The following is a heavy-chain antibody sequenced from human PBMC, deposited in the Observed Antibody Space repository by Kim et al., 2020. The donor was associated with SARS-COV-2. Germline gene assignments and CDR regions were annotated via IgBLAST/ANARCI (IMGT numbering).Heavy chain of an antibody. D-gene: IGHD3-10*01. CDR3: TTDPVLWFGEPPPPWWFDP. Sequence: GGSLRLSCAASGFTFSNAWMSWVRQAPGKGLEWVGRIKSKTDGGTTDYAAPVKGRFTISRDDSKNTLYLQMNSLKTEDTAVDYCTTDPVLWFGEPPPPWWFDPWGQGTLVTVSS. CDR1: GFTFSNAW. J-gene: IGHJ5*02. CDR2: IKSKTDGGTT. V-gene: IGHV3-15*01.